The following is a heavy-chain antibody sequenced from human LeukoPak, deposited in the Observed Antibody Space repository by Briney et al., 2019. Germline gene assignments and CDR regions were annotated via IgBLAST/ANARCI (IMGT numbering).Heavy chain of an antibody. Sequence: LAGGSVRLSCATSGFTFSRYDYNWVRQAPGKGLEWISYISISGVTKYYADSVRGRFTVSRDNARDSLYLQMDSLRAEDTATYYCTSHGSTYYFDYCGQGTQVTVSS. D-gene: IGHD5/OR15-5a*01. CDR3: TSHGSTYYFDY. V-gene: IGHV3-48*03. CDR2: ISISGVTK. CDR1: GFTFSRYD. J-gene: IGHJ4*02.